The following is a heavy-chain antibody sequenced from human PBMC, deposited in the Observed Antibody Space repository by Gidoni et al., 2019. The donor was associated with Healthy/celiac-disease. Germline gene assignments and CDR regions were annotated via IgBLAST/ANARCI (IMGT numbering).Heavy chain of an antibody. Sequence: QVQPQQWGAGLLKPSETLSLTFAVYGGSFRCYYWTWIRQPPGKGLEWIGEINHSGSTNYNPSLKSRVTISVDTSKNQFSLKLSSVTAADTAVYYCARGGGIAVAGQKGGGYYFDYWGQGTLVTVSS. J-gene: IGHJ4*02. CDR2: INHSGST. V-gene: IGHV4-34*01. D-gene: IGHD6-19*01. CDR1: GGSFRCYY. CDR3: ARGGGIAVAGQKGGGYYFDY.